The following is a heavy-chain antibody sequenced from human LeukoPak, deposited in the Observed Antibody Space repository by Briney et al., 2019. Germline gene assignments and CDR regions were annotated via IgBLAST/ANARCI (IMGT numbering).Heavy chain of an antibody. J-gene: IGHJ4*02. D-gene: IGHD6-13*01. CDR2: IYYSGST. CDR1: GGSISSSSYY. Sequence: SETLSLTCTVSGGSISSSSYYWGWIRQPPGKGLEWIGSIYYSGSTYYNPSLKSRVTISVDTSKNQFSLKLSSVTAADTAVYYCARAGSSWYTFDYWGQGTLVTVSS. CDR3: ARAGSSWYTFDY. V-gene: IGHV4-39*07.